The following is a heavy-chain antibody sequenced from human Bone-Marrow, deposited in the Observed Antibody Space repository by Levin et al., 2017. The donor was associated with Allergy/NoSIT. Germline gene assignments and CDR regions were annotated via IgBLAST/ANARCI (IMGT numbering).Heavy chain of an antibody. Sequence: GESLKISCAASGFTFSDAWMNWVRQAPGKGLEWVGRITRKVDGGTTDHAAPVKGRFTISRDDSKNTLYLQMNSLNTEDTAVYYCSTDPLNYFDSSGNYLEGFDYWGQGTLVTVSS. V-gene: IGHV3-15*01. CDR3: STDPLNYFDSSGNYLEGFDY. J-gene: IGHJ4*02. CDR1: GFTFSDAW. CDR2: ITRKVDGGTT. D-gene: IGHD3-22*01.